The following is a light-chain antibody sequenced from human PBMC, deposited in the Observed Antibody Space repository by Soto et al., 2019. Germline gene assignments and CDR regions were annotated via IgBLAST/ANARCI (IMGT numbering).Light chain of an antibody. Sequence: QSVLTQPRSVSLSPGQSVTISCTGTSSDVGGYNYVSWYQQHPGKAPKLMIYDVSKRPSGVPDRFSGSKSGNTASLTISGLQAEDEADYYCCSYAGSYTLYVFGTGTKVTVL. CDR2: DVS. V-gene: IGLV2-11*01. CDR3: CSYAGSYTLYV. CDR1: SSDVGGYNY. J-gene: IGLJ1*01.